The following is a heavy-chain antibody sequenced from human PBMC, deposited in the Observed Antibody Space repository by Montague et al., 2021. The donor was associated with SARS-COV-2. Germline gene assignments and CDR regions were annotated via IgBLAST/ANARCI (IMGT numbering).Heavy chain of an antibody. CDR3: ASSYYYGSGTYVYNYYMDV. CDR1: GGSVSSSPYY. V-gene: IGHV4-39*01. Sequence: ETLSLTCTVSGGSVSSSPYYWGWIRQPPGRGLEWVGSISYSGRTYFSPSLKSRLTISVDSSENQLSLRLSSVTAADTAVYYCASSYYYGSGTYVYNYYMDVWGKGTTVTVPS. D-gene: IGHD3-10*01. CDR2: ISYSGRT. J-gene: IGHJ6*03.